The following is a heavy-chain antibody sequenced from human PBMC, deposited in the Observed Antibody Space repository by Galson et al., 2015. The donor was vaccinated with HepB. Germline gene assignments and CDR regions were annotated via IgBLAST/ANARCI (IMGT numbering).Heavy chain of an antibody. CDR3: ARGRGYCSSTDCYGNFDF. D-gene: IGHD2-2*01. V-gene: IGHV3-23*01. CDR1: GFTFSTYA. J-gene: IGHJ4*02. CDR2: ISGSGGKT. Sequence: LRLSCAASGFTFSTYAMSWVRQAPGKGLEWVSAISGSGGKTYYADSVKGRFTISRDNAKDSLHLQMNSLRAEDTAVYYCARGRGYCSSTDCYGNFDFWGQGTLVTVSS.